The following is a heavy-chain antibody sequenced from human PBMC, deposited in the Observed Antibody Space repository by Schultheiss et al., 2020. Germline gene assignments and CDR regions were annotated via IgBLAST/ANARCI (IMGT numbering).Heavy chain of an antibody. V-gene: IGHV4-38-2*02. CDR1: GYSISMGYY. CDR2: IYLNGST. CDR3: ARLGVVPAAIRGYNWFDP. D-gene: IGHD2-2*02. Sequence: SQTLSLTCTVSGYSISMGYYWAWIRQPPGKGLEWIGTIYLNGSTYYNPSLKSRVTMSLDTSKNQFSLKLSSVTAADTAVYYCARLGVVPAAIRGYNWFDPWGQGTLVTVSS. J-gene: IGHJ5*02.